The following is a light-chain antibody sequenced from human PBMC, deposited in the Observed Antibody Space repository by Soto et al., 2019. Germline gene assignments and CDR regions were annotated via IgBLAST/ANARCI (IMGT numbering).Light chain of an antibody. V-gene: IGKV1-5*01. CDR2: GAS. J-gene: IGKJ5*01. CDR3: QQYNTYSAT. Sequence: DVQMTQSPSTLSASVGDRVTITCRASQNIVNWLAWYQQRPGKPPKILIYGASTLESGVPSRFSGSGSGTGIHPPITDLQPGDFATYFCQQYNTYSATFGQGTRLDNK. CDR1: QNIVNW.